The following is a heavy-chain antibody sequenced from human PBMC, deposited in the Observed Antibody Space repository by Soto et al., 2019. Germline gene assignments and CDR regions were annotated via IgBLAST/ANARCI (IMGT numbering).Heavy chain of an antibody. J-gene: IGHJ4*02. CDR2: IYYSGST. V-gene: IGHV4-30-4*01. CDR3: ARVQVTYNWNYSDY. CDR1: GGSISSGDYY. D-gene: IGHD1-20*01. Sequence: SETLSLTCTVSGGSISSGDYYWSWIRQPPGKGLEWIGYIYYSGSTYYNPSLKSRVTISVDTSKNQFSLKLSSVTAADTAVYYCARVQVTYNWNYSDYWGQGTLVTVSS.